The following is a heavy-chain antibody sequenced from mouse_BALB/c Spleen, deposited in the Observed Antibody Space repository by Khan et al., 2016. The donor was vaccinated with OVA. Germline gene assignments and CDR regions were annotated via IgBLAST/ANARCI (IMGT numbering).Heavy chain of an antibody. V-gene: IGHV3-1*02. J-gene: IGHJ1*01. CDR1: GYSFTSGYN. CDR3: ARDSYGNWYFDV. Sequence: VQLKESGPDLVKPSQSLSLTCTVTGYSFTSGYNWHWIRQFPGNKLEWMGYIHYSGSTNYTPSLKSRFSITRDTSKNQFFLQLNSVTTEDTATYYCARDSYGNWYFDVWGAGTTVTVSS. D-gene: IGHD1-2*01. CDR2: IHYSGST.